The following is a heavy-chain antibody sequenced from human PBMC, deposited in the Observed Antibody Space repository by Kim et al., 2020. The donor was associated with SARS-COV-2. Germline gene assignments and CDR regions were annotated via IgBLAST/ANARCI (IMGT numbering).Heavy chain of an antibody. CDR3: ARDSRWASGYDYYYYYGMDV. CDR1: GFTFSSYS. J-gene: IGHJ6*02. Sequence: GGSLRLSCAASGFTFSSYSMNWVRQAPGKGLEWVSSISSSSSYIYYADSVKGRFTISRDNAKNSLYLQMNSLRAEDTAVYYCARDSRWASGYDYYYYYGMDVWGQGTTVTVSS. D-gene: IGHD3-3*01. CDR2: ISSSSSYI. V-gene: IGHV3-21*01.